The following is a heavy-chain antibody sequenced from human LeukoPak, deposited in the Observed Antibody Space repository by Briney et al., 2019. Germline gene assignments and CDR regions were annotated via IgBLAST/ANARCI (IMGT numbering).Heavy chain of an antibody. D-gene: IGHD3-10*01. CDR3: ARGDYYGSGSYYADLAFDI. V-gene: IGHV1-18*01. CDR2: IGAYNGNT. CDR1: GYTFTSYG. J-gene: IGHJ3*02. Sequence: ASVKVSCKASGYTFTSYGISWVRQAPGQGLEWMGWIGAYNGNTNYAQKLQGRVTMTTDTSTSTAYMELRSLRSDDTAVYYCARGDYYGSGSYYADLAFDIWGQGTMVTVSS.